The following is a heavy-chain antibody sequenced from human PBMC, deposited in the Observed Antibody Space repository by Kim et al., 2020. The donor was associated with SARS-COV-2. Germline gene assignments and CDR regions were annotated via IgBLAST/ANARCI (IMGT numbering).Heavy chain of an antibody. CDR1: GFTFSSFG. CDR2: ISNDGRNK. Sequence: GGSLRLSCAASGFTFSSFGMHWVRQAPGKGLEWVAVISNDGRNKFYSDSVKGRFTISRDNSNNTLYLQMNNLRAEDTALYYCAKEVRGDIITQTPDCWG. CDR3: AKEVRGDIITQTPDC. J-gene: IGHJ4*01. D-gene: IGHD3-10*01. V-gene: IGHV3-30*18.